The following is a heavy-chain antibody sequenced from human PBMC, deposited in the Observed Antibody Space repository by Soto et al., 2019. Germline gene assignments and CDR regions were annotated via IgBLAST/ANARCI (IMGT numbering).Heavy chain of an antibody. Sequence: ASVKVSCKASGGTFSSYAISWVRQAPGQGLEWMGGIIPIFGTANYAQKFQGRVKITADESTTTAYMELRRLTSEDTAVYYSTILVEEDIVSVPATYGMDVWGQGTTVTVSS. CDR2: IIPIFGTA. D-gene: IGHD2-2*01. CDR1: GGTFSSYA. V-gene: IGHV1-69*13. CDR3: TILVEEDIVSVPATYGMDV. J-gene: IGHJ6*02.